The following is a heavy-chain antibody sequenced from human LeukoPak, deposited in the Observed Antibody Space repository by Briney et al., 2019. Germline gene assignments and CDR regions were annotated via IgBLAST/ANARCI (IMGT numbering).Heavy chain of an antibody. CDR1: GFTFSTSW. CDR2: IKKDGSET. Sequence: GGSLRLSCAASGFTFSTSWMSWVRQVPGKGLEWVANIKKDGSETYYVDSVKGRFTISRDNAKNSLYLQMNSLRAEDTAMYYCARGRYSGTTYYLDYWGQGTLVTVSS. V-gene: IGHV3-7*03. J-gene: IGHJ4*02. D-gene: IGHD5-12*01. CDR3: ARGRYSGTTYYLDY.